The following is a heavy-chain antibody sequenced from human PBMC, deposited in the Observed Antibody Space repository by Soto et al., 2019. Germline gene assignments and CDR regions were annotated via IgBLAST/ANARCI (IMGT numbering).Heavy chain of an antibody. D-gene: IGHD6-13*01. CDR1: GFTFSSYS. J-gene: IGHJ4*02. Sequence: EVQLVESGGGLVKPGGSLRLSCAASGFTFSSYSMNGVRQAPGKGLEWVSSISSSSSYIYYADSVKGRFTISRDNAKNSPYLQMNSLRAEDTAVYYCARGGQLVPGDYWGQGTLVTVSS. V-gene: IGHV3-21*01. CDR2: ISSSSSYI. CDR3: ARGGQLVPGDY.